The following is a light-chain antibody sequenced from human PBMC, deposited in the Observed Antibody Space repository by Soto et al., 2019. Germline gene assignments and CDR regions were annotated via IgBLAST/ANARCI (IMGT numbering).Light chain of an antibody. CDR3: QQYYNTPWT. CDR1: QKISYSSNNKNY. CDR2: WAS. V-gene: IGKV4-1*01. J-gene: IGKJ1*01. Sequence: DIVMTQSPDSQAVSLGERATINCKSSQKISYSSNNKNYLAWYQQKPGQPPKLLIHWASSRESGVPDRFSGSGSGTDFTLTISSLQAEDAAVYYCQQYYNTPWTFGQGTKVDIK.